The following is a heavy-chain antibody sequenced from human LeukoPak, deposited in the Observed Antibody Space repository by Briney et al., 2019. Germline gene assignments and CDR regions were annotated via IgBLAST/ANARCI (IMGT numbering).Heavy chain of an antibody. CDR1: GGSFSGYY. J-gene: IGHJ6*03. CDR3: ARGTNYDSSGYPYYHYMDV. D-gene: IGHD3-22*01. Sequence: SETLSLTCAVYGGSFSGYYWSWIRQPPGKGLEWIGEIKRSGSTNYNPSLKSRVTISVDTSKNQFSLKLSSVAAADTAVYYCARGTNYDSSGYPYYHYMDVWGRRTAVTVSS. CDR2: IKRSGST. V-gene: IGHV4-34*01.